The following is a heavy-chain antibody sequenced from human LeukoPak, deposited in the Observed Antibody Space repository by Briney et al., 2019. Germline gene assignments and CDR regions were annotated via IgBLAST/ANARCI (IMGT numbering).Heavy chain of an antibody. CDR3: ARHPLAYCGGDCYGDFDY. J-gene: IGHJ4*02. CDR1: GYSFTSYW. D-gene: IGHD2-21*02. V-gene: IGHV5-51*01. Sequence: GESLKISCQGSGYSFTSYWIGWVRQMPGKGLERMGIIYPGDSDTRYSPSFQGQVTISADKSISTAYLQWSSLKASDTAMYYCARHPLAYCGGDCYGDFDYWGQGTLVTVSS. CDR2: IYPGDSDT.